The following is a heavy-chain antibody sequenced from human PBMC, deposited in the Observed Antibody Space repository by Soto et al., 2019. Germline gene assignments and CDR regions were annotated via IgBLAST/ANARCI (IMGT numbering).Heavy chain of an antibody. D-gene: IGHD6-6*01. J-gene: IGHJ6*02. CDR2: IYYTGSA. V-gene: IGHV4-31*03. Sequence: QVQLRESGPGLVQPSQTLSLTCTVSGGSISSGGYYWTWIRQHPGKGLEWVGDIYYTGSAYYNPALKPRLLLSIDPSRSQSSLKLSSVAPADAAAYYWARPYSASSRGLDVWGQGTTVTGSS. CDR1: GGSISSGGYY. CDR3: ARPYSASSRGLDV.